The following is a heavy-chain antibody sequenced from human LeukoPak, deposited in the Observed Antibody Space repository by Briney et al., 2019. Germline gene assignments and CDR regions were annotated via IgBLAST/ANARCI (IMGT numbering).Heavy chain of an antibody. Sequence: SETLSLTCTVSGASIESYYWGWIRQPAGKALEWIGRIYTTGTTYYNPSLKSRVTMSVDMSKNQFSLKLTSVTAADTAVYYCARAGYTASSYILDYWGQGTLVSVSS. CDR2: IYTTGTT. CDR3: ARAGYTASSYILDY. J-gene: IGHJ4*02. V-gene: IGHV4-4*07. CDR1: GASIESYY. D-gene: IGHD5-24*01.